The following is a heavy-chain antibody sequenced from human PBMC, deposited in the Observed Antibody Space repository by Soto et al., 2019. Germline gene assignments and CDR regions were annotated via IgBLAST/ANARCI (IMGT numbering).Heavy chain of an antibody. CDR3: AKGNNDFCFAS. CDR2: ISSSGSST. J-gene: IGHJ4*02. D-gene: IGHD3-3*01. CDR1: GFSFVDYA. V-gene: IGHV3-23*01. Sequence: EVQLLESGGTLVQPGGSLRLSCAASGFSFVDYAMYWVRQAPGKGLEWVSAISSSGSSTFYADSVKGRFTISRDSSKNTLSLQMNSLRVDDTAIYYCAKGNNDFCFASWGQGTLVTVS.